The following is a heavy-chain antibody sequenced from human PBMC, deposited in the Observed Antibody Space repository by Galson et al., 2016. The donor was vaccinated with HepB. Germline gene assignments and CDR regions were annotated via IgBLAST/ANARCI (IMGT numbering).Heavy chain of an antibody. CDR2: IRTYSGNT. J-gene: IGHJ4*02. D-gene: IGHD2/OR15-2a*01. Sequence: SVKVSCKASGYTFTTSGISWVRQAPGQGLEWMGWIRTYSGNTKYAQKFQGGLTSTTDSSTTTAYMALRSLRFDDTALYYCARDVQYRFDSWGQGTLVTVSS. CDR3: ARDVQYRFDS. CDR1: GYTFTTSG. V-gene: IGHV1-18*01.